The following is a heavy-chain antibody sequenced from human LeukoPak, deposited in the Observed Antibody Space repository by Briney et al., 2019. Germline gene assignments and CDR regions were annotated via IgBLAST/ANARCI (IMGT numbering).Heavy chain of an antibody. D-gene: IGHD3-10*01. J-gene: IGHJ4*02. CDR1: GYXFTRYY. CDR3: ARLGSGEDDGGWVDY. V-gene: IGHV1-46*01. Sequence: ASVKVSCMASGYXFTRYYIHWVRQAPGQGLEWLGIISPSGGSTSNAQKFQGRVTMTGDTSTSTVYMELSSLRSEDTAVYYCARLGSGEDDGGWVDYWGQGTLVTVSS. CDR2: ISPSGGST.